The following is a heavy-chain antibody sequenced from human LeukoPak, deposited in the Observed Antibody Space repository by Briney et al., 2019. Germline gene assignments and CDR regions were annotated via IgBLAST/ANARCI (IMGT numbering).Heavy chain of an antibody. CDR2: IYYSGST. V-gene: IGHV4-39*07. CDR3: ASWARAAGHEGGDSNNYFDY. J-gene: IGHJ4*02. CDR1: GGSISSSSYY. Sequence: SETLSLTCTVSGGSISSSSYYWGWIRQPPGKGLEWIGSIYYSGSTYYNPSLKSRVTISVDTSKNQFSLKLSSVTAADTAVYYCASWARAAGHEGGDSNNYFDYWGQGTLVTVSS. D-gene: IGHD6-19*01.